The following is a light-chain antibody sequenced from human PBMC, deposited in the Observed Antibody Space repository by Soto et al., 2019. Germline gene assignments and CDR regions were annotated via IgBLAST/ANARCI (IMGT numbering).Light chain of an antibody. V-gene: IGKV3-20*01. CDR1: QSVSSSY. Sequence: EIVLTQSPGTLSLSPGERATLSCRASQSVSSSYLAWYQQKPGQAPRLLIYGASSRATGIPDRFSGSGSGTDFTLTISRLEPEDFAVYYCQQYGSSPPETFGQGTKVHI. J-gene: IGKJ1*01. CDR3: QQYGSSPPET. CDR2: GAS.